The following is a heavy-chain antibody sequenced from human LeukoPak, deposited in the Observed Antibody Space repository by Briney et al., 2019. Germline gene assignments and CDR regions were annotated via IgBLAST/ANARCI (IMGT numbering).Heavy chain of an antibody. V-gene: IGHV3-53*01. J-gene: IGHJ6*02. Sequence: PGGSLILPCSASGFTVSSNYMSWVRQAPGKGVEWVSVIYSGGSTYYADSVKGRFTISRDNSKNTLYLQMNSLRVEDTAIFFCARERCIGTSCSRGLDVWGQGTTVTVSS. CDR1: GFTVSSNY. D-gene: IGHD2-2*01. CDR3: ARERCIGTSCSRGLDV. CDR2: IYSGGST.